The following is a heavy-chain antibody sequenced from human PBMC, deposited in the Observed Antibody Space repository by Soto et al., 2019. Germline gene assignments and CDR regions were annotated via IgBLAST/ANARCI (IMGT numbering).Heavy chain of an antibody. CDR1: GGTFSSYA. J-gene: IGHJ4*02. CDR2: IIPIFGTA. V-gene: IGHV1-69*06. Sequence: ASVKVSCKASGGTFSSYAISWVRQAPGQGLEWMGGIIPIFGTANYAQKFQGRVTITADKSTSTAYMELSSLRSEDTTVYYCARDLGKGYFDYWGQGTLVTVSS. CDR3: ARDLGKGYFDY.